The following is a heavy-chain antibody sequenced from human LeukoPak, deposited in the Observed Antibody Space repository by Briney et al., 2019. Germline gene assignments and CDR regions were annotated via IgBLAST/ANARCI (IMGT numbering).Heavy chain of an antibody. D-gene: IGHD3-22*01. J-gene: IGHJ3*02. V-gene: IGHV4-59*01. CDR3: ACLTTADAFDI. CDR1: GGSISIYY. Sequence: SETLSLTCTVSGGSISIYYWGWIRQPPGKGLEWIGYIYDSGSTNYNPSLKSRVTISVDTSKNQFSLKLSSVTAADTAVYYCACLTTADAFDIWGQGTMVTVSS. CDR2: IYDSGST.